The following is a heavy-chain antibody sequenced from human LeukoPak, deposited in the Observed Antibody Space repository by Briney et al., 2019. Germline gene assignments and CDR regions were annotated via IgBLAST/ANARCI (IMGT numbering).Heavy chain of an antibody. V-gene: IGHV4-59*08. J-gene: IGHJ4*02. CDR3: ARHAPGGFGELEPFDY. CDR2: IYYIGSN. D-gene: IGHD3-10*01. Sequence: PSETLSLTCTVPGGSISSDYWSWIRQPPGKGLERIGYIYYIGSNKCNPSHESRVTLSLDTSKNQFSLRLSSVTAADTAVYYCARHAPGGFGELEPFDYWGQGILVTVSS. CDR1: GGSISSDY.